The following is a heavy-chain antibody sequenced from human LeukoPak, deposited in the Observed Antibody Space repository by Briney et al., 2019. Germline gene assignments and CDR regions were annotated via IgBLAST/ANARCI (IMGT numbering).Heavy chain of an antibody. J-gene: IGHJ4*02. Sequence: GGSLRLSCAASGFTVSNNYMSWVRQAPGKGLEWVSVIYTGVSTYYADSVKGRFTISRDDSKNTVYLHMNSLRPDDSALYYCAREGGTVVVGRFDYWGQGTLVTVSS. CDR2: IYTGVST. V-gene: IGHV3-53*05. CDR1: GFTVSNNY. CDR3: AREGGTVVVGRFDY. D-gene: IGHD2-2*01.